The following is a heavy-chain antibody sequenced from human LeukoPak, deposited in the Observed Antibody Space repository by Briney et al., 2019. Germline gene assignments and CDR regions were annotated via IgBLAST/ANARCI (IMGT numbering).Heavy chain of an antibody. CDR2: ISSSGSTI. CDR1: GFTFSSYE. D-gene: IGHD3-10*01. Sequence: PGGSLRLSXAASGFTFSSYEMNWVRQAPGKGLEWVSYISSSGSTIYYADSVKGRFTISRDNAKNSLYLQMNSLRAEDTAVYYCARNGWFVLDYWGQGTLVTVSS. J-gene: IGHJ4*02. CDR3: ARNGWFVLDY. V-gene: IGHV3-48*03.